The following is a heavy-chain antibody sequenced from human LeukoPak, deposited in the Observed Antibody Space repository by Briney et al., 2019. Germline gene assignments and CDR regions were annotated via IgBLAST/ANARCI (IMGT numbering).Heavy chain of an antibody. CDR2: INHSGST. CDR1: GGSFSDYY. D-gene: IGHD1/OR15-1a*01. V-gene: IGHV4-34*01. CDR3: ARDRTAGDAFDI. J-gene: IGHJ3*02. Sequence: KPSETLSLTCAVYGGSFSDYYWSWIRQPPVKGLEWIGEINHSGSTNYNPSLKSRVTISVDTSKNQFSLKLSSVTAADTAVYYCARDRTAGDAFDIWGQGTMVTVSS.